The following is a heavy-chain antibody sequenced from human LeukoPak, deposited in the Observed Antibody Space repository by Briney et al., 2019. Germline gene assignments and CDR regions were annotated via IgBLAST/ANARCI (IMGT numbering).Heavy chain of an antibody. CDR2: INSDGSST. J-gene: IGHJ4*02. CDR1: GFTFSGYW. CDR3: ARAEDDILTGYTN. D-gene: IGHD3-9*01. V-gene: IGHV3-74*01. Sequence: PGGSLRLSCAASGFTFSGYWMHWVRQAPGKGLVWVSRINSDGSSTSYADSVKGRFTISRDNAKNTLYLQMNSLRAEDTAVYYCARAEDDILTGYTNWGQGTLVTVSS.